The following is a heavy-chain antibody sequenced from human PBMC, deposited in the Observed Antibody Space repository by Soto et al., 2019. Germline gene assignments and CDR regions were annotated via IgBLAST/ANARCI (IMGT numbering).Heavy chain of an antibody. CDR3: ARGNPAPADY. V-gene: IGHV1-3*01. CDR1: GYIFTSYA. CDR2: INAGNGNT. J-gene: IGHJ4*02. Sequence: QVQLVQSGAEVKKPGASVKVSCKASGYIFTSYAIHWVRQAPGQRPEWMGWINAGNGNTKYAQNFLDRVTFTRDTSASTVHMDLSSLRSEDTAVYYCARGNPAPADYWGQGTLVTVSS.